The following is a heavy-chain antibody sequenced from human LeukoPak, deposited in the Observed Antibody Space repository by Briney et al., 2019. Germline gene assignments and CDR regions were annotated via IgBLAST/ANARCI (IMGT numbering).Heavy chain of an antibody. J-gene: IGHJ4*02. V-gene: IGHV3-30*18. CDR2: ISYDGSSK. Sequence: PGRSLRLSCASSGFTFSSYGMHWVRQAPGKGLEWVAVISYDGSSKYYVDSVKGRFTISRDNSKNTLYLQMNSLRAEDTAVYYCAKDPDYYDSSGSGDWGQGTLVTVSS. CDR3: AKDPDYYDSSGSGD. CDR1: GFTFSSYG. D-gene: IGHD3-22*01.